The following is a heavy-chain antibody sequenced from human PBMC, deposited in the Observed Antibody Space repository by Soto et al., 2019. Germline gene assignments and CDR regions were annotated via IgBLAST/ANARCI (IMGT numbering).Heavy chain of an antibody. CDR3: ARDAAVPGESDRFDY. V-gene: IGHV4-4*02. CDR1: GDSVTSNVW. CDR2: AYHNGLT. Sequence: SETVSLTCAVSGDSVTSNVWWSWVRQPPGKGLEWIGEAYHNGLTDYNPSLKSRVTMSVDTSKNEFSLKLTSLTAADTAIYYCARDAAVPGESDRFDYWGQGTLVTVSS. D-gene: IGHD6-19*01. J-gene: IGHJ4*02.